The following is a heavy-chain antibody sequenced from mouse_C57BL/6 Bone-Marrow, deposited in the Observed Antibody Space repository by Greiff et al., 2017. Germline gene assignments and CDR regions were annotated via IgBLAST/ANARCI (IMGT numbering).Heavy chain of an antibody. V-gene: IGHV1-18*01. D-gene: IGHD2-2*01. CDR2: INPNNGGT. J-gene: IGHJ1*03. CDR3: ARWGTWLRRDWYFDV. CDR1: GYTFTDYN. Sequence: EVKLVESGPELVKPGASVKIPCKASGYTFTDYNMDWVKQSHGKSLEWIGDINPNNGGTIYNQKFKGKATLSVDKSSSTAYMELRSLTSEDTAVYYCARWGTWLRRDWYFDVWGTGTTVTVSS.